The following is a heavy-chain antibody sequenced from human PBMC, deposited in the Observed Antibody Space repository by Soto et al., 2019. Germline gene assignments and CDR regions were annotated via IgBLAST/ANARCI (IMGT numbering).Heavy chain of an antibody. D-gene: IGHD2-15*01. CDR3: ARQAPRCSSGSCYSKNWFDP. Sequence: GESLKISCKGSGYSFTSYWIGWVRQMPGKGLEWMGIIYPGDSDTRYSPSFQGQVTISADKSISTAYLQWSSLKASDTAMYYCARQAPRCSSGSCYSKNWFDPWGQGTLVTAAS. V-gene: IGHV5-51*01. CDR2: IYPGDSDT. J-gene: IGHJ5*02. CDR1: GYSFTSYW.